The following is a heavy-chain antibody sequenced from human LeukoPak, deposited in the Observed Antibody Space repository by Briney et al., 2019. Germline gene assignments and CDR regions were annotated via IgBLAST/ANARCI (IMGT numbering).Heavy chain of an antibody. CDR2: IIPILGIA. V-gene: IGHV1-69*04. CDR1: GFTFSSYA. J-gene: IGHJ4*02. CDR3: AREGSRQWLVLGNPLFDY. D-gene: IGHD6-19*01. Sequence: GGSLRLSCAASGFTFSSYAISWVRQAPGQGLEWMGRIIPILGIANYAQKFQGRVTITADKSTSTAYMELSSLRSEDTAVYYCAREGSRQWLVLGNPLFDYWGQGTLVTVSS.